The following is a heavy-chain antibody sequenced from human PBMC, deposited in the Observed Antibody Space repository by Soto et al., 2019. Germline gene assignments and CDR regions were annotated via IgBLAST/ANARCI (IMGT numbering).Heavy chain of an antibody. V-gene: IGHV3-21*01. Sequence: GGSLRLSCAASGFTFSSYSMNWVRQATGKGLEWVSSISSSSSYIYYADSVKGRFTISRDNAKNSLYLQMNSLRAEDTAVYYCARAPQAAWFGELLPIWGQGTLVTVSS. CDR3: ARAPQAAWFGELLPI. D-gene: IGHD3-10*01. CDR2: ISSSSSYI. J-gene: IGHJ4*02. CDR1: GFTFSSYS.